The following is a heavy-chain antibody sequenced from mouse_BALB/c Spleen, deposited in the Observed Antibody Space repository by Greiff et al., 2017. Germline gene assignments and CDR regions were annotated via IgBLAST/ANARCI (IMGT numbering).Heavy chain of an antibody. CDR3: ARAWYGNLYAMDY. J-gene: IGHJ4*01. CDR2: ISDGGSYT. CDR1: GFTFSDYY. Sequence: EVMLVESGGGLVKPGGSLKLSCAASGFTFSDYYMYWVRQTPEKGLEWVATISDGGSYTYYPDSVKGRFTISRDNAKNNLYLQMSSLKSEDTAMYYCARAWYGNLYAMDYWGQGTSVTVSS. D-gene: IGHD2-10*02. V-gene: IGHV5-4*02.